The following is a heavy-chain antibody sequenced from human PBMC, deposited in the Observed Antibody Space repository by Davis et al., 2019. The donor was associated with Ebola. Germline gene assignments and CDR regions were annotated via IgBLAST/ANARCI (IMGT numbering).Heavy chain of an antibody. D-gene: IGHD3-3*01. J-gene: IGHJ5*02. CDR2: IIPILGIA. CDR1: RGTFSSYA. V-gene: IGHV1-69*04. Sequence: AASVKVSCKASRGTFSSYAISWVRQAPGQGLEWMGRIIPILGIANYAQKFQGRVTITADKSTSTAYMELSSLRSEDTAVYYCAGDSGDFWSGYPFDPWGQGTLVTVSS. CDR3: AGDSGDFWSGYPFDP.